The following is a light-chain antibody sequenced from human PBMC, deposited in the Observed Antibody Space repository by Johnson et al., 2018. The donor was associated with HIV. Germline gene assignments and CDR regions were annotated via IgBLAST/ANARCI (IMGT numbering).Light chain of an antibody. V-gene: IGLV1-51*01. CDR1: DSNIGNNY. CDR3: ETWDSSLSGV. CDR2: DND. Sequence: QSVLTQPPSVSAAPGQKVTISCFGSDSNIGNNYVSWYQQLPGTAPKLLIYDNDKRPSGIPDRFSGSKSGTSATLGITGFQTGDEADYYCETWDSSLSGVFGTGTKVTVL. J-gene: IGLJ1*01.